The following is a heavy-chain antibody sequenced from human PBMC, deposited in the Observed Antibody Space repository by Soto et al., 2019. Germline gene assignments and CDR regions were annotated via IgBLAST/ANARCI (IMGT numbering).Heavy chain of an antibody. V-gene: IGHV1-69*13. CDR2: IIPIFGTA. CDR3: ARAHNLYYYDSSGYLRHSFDY. Sequence: ASVKVSCKASGGTFSSYAISWVRQAPGQGLEWMGGIIPIFGTANYAQKFQGRVTITADESTSTAYMELSSLRSEDTAVYYCARAHNLYYYDSSGYLRHSFDYWGQGTLVTVSS. D-gene: IGHD3-22*01. J-gene: IGHJ4*02. CDR1: GGTFSSYA.